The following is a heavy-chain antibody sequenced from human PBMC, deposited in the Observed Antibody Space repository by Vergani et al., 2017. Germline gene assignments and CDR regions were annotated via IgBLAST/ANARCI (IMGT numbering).Heavy chain of an antibody. CDR2: IKSKTDGGTT. CDR3: ARDSGYGFDY. CDR1: GFTFSNAW. V-gene: IGHV3-15*01. Sequence: EVQLVESGGGVVQPGGSLRLSCAASGFTFSNAWMSWVRQAPGKGLEWVGRIKSKTDGGTTDYAAPVKGRFTISRDDSKNTLYLQMNSLRAEDTAVYYCARDSGYGFDYWGQGTLVTVSS. J-gene: IGHJ4*02. D-gene: IGHD4-17*01.